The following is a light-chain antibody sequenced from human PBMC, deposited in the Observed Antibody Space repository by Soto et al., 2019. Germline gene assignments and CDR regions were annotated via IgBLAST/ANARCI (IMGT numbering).Light chain of an antibody. CDR3: QQSNNYPWT. Sequence: DIQMTQSPSTLSASVGDRVTITCRASQYIHNYLAWYQQKPGEAPKLLIYEAANLESGVPSRFSGSGTGTEFTRTISSLQPDDFATYYGQQSNNYPWTFGQGTRVEI. CDR2: EAA. V-gene: IGKV1-5*03. J-gene: IGKJ1*01. CDR1: QYIHNY.